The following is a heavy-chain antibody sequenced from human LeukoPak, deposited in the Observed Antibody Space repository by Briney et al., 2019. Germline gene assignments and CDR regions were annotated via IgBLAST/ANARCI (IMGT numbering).Heavy chain of an antibody. D-gene: IGHD1-14*01. Sequence: GGSLRLSCSPSGFTFTNYGMSWVRQAPGKGLEWVSGLSGSGDGQFYADSVEGRFTISRDIFNNIWYLQMNSLRAEDTAVYYCEKGCQCPSGLSSWFDPRGQGTLVAVSS. CDR2: LSGSGDGQ. CDR3: EKGCQCPSGLSSWFDP. J-gene: IGHJ5*02. V-gene: IGHV3-23*01. CDR1: GFTFTNYG.